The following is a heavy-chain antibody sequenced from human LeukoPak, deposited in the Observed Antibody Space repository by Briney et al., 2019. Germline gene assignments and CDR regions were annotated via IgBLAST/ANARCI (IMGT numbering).Heavy chain of an antibody. CDR1: GFTFTNYW. CDR2: IKQDGGEK. J-gene: IGHJ4*02. V-gene: IGHV3-7*01. D-gene: IGHD6-13*01. Sequence: LGGSLRLSCAASGFTFTNYWMTWVRQAPGKGLEWVANIKQDGGEKYYVDSVQGRFTISRDNAKNSLYLQMNSLRVEDTAVYYCARMSSSSWYVCDYWGQGTLVTVSS. CDR3: ARMSSSSWYVCDY.